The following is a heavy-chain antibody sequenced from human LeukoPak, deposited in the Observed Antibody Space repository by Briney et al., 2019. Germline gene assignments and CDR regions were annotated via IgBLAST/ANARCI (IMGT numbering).Heavy chain of an antibody. CDR1: GFTFSSYA. J-gene: IGHJ4*02. D-gene: IGHD2-2*01. CDR2: ISYDGSNK. Sequence: GGSLRLSCAASGFTFSSYAMHWVRQAPGKGLERVAVISYDGSNKYYADSVKGRFTISRDNSKNTLYLQMNSLRAEDTAVYYCARVTQKDIVVVPAAIPQGDYWGQGTLVTVSS. V-gene: IGHV3-30-3*01. CDR3: ARVTQKDIVVVPAAIPQGDY.